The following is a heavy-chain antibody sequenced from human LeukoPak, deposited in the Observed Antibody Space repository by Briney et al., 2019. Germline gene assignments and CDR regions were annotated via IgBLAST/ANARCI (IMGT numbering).Heavy chain of an antibody. CDR3: ARVVGKPYYFDY. V-gene: IGHV1-8*01. CDR2: MNPNSGNT. Sequence: ASVKVSCKASGYTFTSYDINWVRQAPGQGLEWMGWMNPNSGNTGYAQKFQGRVTMTRTTSISTAYMELSSLRSEDTAVYYCARVVGKPYYFDYWGQGTLVTVSS. D-gene: IGHD1-26*01. CDR1: GYTFTSYD. J-gene: IGHJ4*02.